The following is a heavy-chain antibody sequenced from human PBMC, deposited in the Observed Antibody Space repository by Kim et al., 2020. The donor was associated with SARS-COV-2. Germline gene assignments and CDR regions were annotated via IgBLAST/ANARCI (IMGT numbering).Heavy chain of an antibody. J-gene: IGHJ6*02. CDR3: AREYCSGGSCYSNYYGMDV. V-gene: IGHV3-53*01. D-gene: IGHD2-15*01. Sequence: GRFTISRDNSKNTLYLQMNSLRAEDTAVYYCAREYCSGGSCYSNYYGMDVWGQGTTVTVSS.